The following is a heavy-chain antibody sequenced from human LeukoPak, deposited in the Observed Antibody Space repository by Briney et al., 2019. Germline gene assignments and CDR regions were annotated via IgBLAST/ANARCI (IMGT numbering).Heavy chain of an antibody. CDR2: ISYDGSNK. Sequence: GGSLRLSCAASGFTFSSYGMHWVRQAPGKGLEWVAVISYDGSNKYYADSVKGRFTISRDNSKNTLYLQMNSLRAEDTAVYYCARDTSIAVAEADYWGQGTLVTVSS. CDR1: GFTFSSYG. J-gene: IGHJ4*02. D-gene: IGHD6-19*01. CDR3: ARDTSIAVAEADY. V-gene: IGHV3-30*03.